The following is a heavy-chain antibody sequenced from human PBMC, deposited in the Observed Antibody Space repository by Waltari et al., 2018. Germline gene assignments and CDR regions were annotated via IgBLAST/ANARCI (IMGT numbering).Heavy chain of an antibody. CDR1: GFTLSNSW. Sequence: EVQLVESGGGLVQPGGSLRLSCAASGFTLSNSWMCWVRQPPGQGGGGGVRRGRGKGVERVANMAREARGNYYRGIVKDRFTISRDKARNFLYLQMNSLRAEDTAVYYCGRCPRRDPLCDWGQGTLVSVSS. V-gene: IGHV3-7*04. CDR2: MAREARGN. CDR3: GRCPRRDPLCD. J-gene: IGHJ4*02.